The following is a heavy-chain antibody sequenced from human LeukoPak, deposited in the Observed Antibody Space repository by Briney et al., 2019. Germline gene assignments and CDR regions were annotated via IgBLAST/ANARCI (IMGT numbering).Heavy chain of an antibody. CDR1: GGSISSSSYY. J-gene: IGHJ4*02. V-gene: IGHV4-39*01. D-gene: IGHD3-16*01. CDR3: ARQVRGYDYVWGSYTVFDY. Sequence: PSETLSLTCTVSGGSISSSSYYWGWIRQPPGKGLEWIGSIYYSGSTYYNPSLKSRVTISVDTPKNQFSLKLSSVTAADTAVYYCARQVRGYDYVWGSYTVFDYWGQGTLVTVSS. CDR2: IYYSGST.